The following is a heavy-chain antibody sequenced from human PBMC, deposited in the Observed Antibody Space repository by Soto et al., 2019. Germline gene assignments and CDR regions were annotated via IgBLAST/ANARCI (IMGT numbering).Heavy chain of an antibody. J-gene: IGHJ4*02. Sequence: EVQLVESGGGLVQPGGSLRLSCDASGFPFSDYTMNWVRQAPGKGLEWVSNISSGSSSIYYADSVKGRFTISRDNAKNSLYLQMNSLRDEDTAVYYCARDESLNLGALDCWGQGTLVTVSS. CDR1: GFPFSDYT. CDR3: ARDESLNLGALDC. V-gene: IGHV3-48*02. CDR2: ISSGSSSI. D-gene: IGHD3-16*01.